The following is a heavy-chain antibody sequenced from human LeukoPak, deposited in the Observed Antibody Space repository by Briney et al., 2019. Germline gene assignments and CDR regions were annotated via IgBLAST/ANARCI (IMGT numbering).Heavy chain of an antibody. Sequence: SETLSLTCAVYGGSFSGYYWSWIRQPPGKGLEWIGEINHSGSTNYNPSLRSRVTISVDTSKNQFSLKLSSVTAADTAVYYCARGPGGSSWYRFDYWGQGTLVTVSS. V-gene: IGHV4-34*01. CDR2: INHSGST. D-gene: IGHD6-13*01. CDR1: GGSFSGYY. CDR3: ARGPGGSSWYRFDY. J-gene: IGHJ4*02.